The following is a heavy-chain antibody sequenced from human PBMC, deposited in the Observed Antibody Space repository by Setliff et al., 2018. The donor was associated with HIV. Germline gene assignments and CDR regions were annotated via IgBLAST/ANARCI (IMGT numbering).Heavy chain of an antibody. CDR3: ARGPLYGYDRGYFDY. J-gene: IGHJ4*02. CDR1: GGSFNTYG. Sequence: SVKVSCRASGGSFNTYGIHWVRQAPGQGLERMGGIIPIASVPNYSQKFQDRLTITADESTTTVYMDMSSLRSEDTAQYYCARGPLYGYDRGYFDYWGQGTLVTVSS. CDR2: IIPIASVP. D-gene: IGHD5-12*01. V-gene: IGHV1-69*10.